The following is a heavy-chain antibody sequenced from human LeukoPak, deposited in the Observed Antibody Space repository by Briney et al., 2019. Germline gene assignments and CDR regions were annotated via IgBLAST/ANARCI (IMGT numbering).Heavy chain of an antibody. J-gene: IGHJ4*02. D-gene: IGHD5-18*01. CDR2: IYYSGSA. Sequence: SETLSLTCTVSGGSISSYYWSWIRQPPGKGLEWIGYIYYSGSANYNPSLKGRVTISVDTSKNQFSLKLSSVTAADTAVYYCARADTAMVNLNYFDYWGQGTLVTVSS. V-gene: IGHV4-59*01. CDR3: ARADTAMVNLNYFDY. CDR1: GGSISSYY.